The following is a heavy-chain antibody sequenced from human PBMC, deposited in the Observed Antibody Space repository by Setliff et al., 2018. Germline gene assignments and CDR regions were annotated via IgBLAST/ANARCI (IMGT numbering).Heavy chain of an antibody. J-gene: IGHJ4*02. V-gene: IGHV1-46*01. CDR1: GYSFTSHY. Sequence: SVKVSCKTSGYSFTSHYMHWVRQAPGQGLEWMGIINPGGLSSSSTQKFEGRVTMTRDTSTSTVYMELNSLTSDDTAVYYCARAGLAAAGRKGVFGHWGQGTLVTVSS. D-gene: IGHD6-25*01. CDR3: ARAGLAAAGRKGVFGH. CDR2: INPGGLSS.